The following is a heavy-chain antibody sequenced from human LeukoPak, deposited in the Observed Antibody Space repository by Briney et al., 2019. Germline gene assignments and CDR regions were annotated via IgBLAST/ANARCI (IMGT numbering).Heavy chain of an antibody. CDR1: GFTFSSYS. V-gene: IGHV3-48*04. CDR3: ARDRGGSYSAIDY. Sequence: GGSLRLSCAASGFTFSSYSMKWVRQAPGKGLEWVSFISSSSSTIYYADSVKGRFTISRDNAKNSLYLQMNRLRAEDTAVYYCARDRGGSYSAIDYWGQGTLVTVSS. J-gene: IGHJ4*02. D-gene: IGHD1-26*01. CDR2: ISSSSSTI.